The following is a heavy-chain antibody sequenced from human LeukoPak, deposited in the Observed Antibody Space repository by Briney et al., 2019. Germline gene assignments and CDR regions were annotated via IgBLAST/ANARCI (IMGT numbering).Heavy chain of an antibody. D-gene: IGHD3-22*01. CDR1: GGSISSSSYY. J-gene: IGHJ4*02. CDR3: ARVGGASSGDITAYY. V-gene: IGHV4-39*01. Sequence: PSEALSLTCTVSGGSISSSSYYWGWIRQPPGKGLEWIGSIYYSGSTYYNPSLKSRVTISVDTSKNQFSLKLSSVSAADTAVYYCARVGGASSGDITAYYWVQGTLVTVSS. CDR2: IYYSGST.